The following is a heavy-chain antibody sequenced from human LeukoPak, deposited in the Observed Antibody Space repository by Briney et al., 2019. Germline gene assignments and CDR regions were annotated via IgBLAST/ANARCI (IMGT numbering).Heavy chain of an antibody. CDR3: AKGGRWDVTPFDY. J-gene: IGHJ4*02. CDR1: GFAFTSYS. CDR2: ISGGGGST. D-gene: IGHD3-16*01. Sequence: GGSLRLSCAASGFAFTSYSMNWVRQAPGKGLEWVSTISGGGGSTYYADSVKGRFTISRDNSKNTLYLQVNSLRAEDTAVYYCAKGGRWDVTPFDYWGQGTLVTVSS. V-gene: IGHV3-23*01.